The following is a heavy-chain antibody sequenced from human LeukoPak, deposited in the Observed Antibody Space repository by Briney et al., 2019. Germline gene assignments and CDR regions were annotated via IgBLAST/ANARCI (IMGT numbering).Heavy chain of an antibody. V-gene: IGHV1-8*03. J-gene: IGHJ2*01. CDR2: MNPNSGNT. D-gene: IGHD4-17*01. CDR3: SVTTSSWSYSNWYFDL. CDR1: GYTFTSYD. Sequence: ASVKVSCKASGYTFTSYDINWVRQATGQGLEWMGWMNPNSGNTGYAQKFQGRVTITADKSTSTAYMELSSLRSEDTAVYYCSVTTSSWSYSNWYFDLWGRGTLVTVSS.